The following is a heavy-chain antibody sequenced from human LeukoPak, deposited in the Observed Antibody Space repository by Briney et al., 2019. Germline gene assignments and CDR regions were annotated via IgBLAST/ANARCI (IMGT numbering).Heavy chain of an antibody. J-gene: IGHJ4*02. CDR3: ARGGELLWFGEFYYFDY. Sequence: GGSLRLSCAASGSSISTKYMSWVRQAPGKGLEWVSVVYSDGTTHYADSVEGRFTIFRDNSKDTLYLQMNSLRAEDTAVYYCARGGELLWFGEFYYFDYWGQGTLVTVSS. V-gene: IGHV3-53*01. D-gene: IGHD3-10*01. CDR2: VYSDGTT. CDR1: GSSISTKY.